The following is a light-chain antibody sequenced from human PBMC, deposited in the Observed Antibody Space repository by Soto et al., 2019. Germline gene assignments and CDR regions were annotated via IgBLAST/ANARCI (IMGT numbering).Light chain of an antibody. CDR1: SSDVGGYNY. Sequence: ALTQPASVSGSPGQSITISCTGTSSDVGGYNYVSWYQQHPGKAPKLMIYDVSNRPSGVSNRFSGSKSGNTASLTISGLQAEDEADYYCSSYTSSSTVFGGGTKLTVL. J-gene: IGLJ2*01. CDR2: DVS. V-gene: IGLV2-14*01. CDR3: SSYTSSSTV.